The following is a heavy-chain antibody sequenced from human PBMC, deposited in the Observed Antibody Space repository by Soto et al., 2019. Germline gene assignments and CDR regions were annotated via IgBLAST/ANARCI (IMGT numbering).Heavy chain of an antibody. D-gene: IGHD5-18*01. V-gene: IGHV4-34*01. J-gene: IGHJ6*02. CDR2: INHSGST. CDR1: GGSFIGYY. Sequence: SETLSLTCAVYGGSFIGYYWSWIRQPPGKGLEWIGEINHSGSTNYNPSLKSRVTISVDTSKNQFSLKLSSVTAADTAVYYCARRVSGPGADTAMPTYYYYYGMDVWGQGTTVTVSS. CDR3: ARRVSGPGADTAMPTYYYYYGMDV.